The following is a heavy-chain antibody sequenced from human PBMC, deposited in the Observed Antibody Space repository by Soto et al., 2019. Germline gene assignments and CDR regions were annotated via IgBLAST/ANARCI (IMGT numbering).Heavy chain of an antibody. V-gene: IGHV3-72*01. CDR1: GFTFSDHN. Sequence: EVQLVESGGGLVQPGGSLRLSRETSGFTFSDHNMDWVRQAPGKGLEWIGRILSKPNGYTTYYAASVKGRFTISRDDSKSSLYLQMNSLKSEDTALYYCKRDSMRGGGFDYWGQGTLVTVSS. D-gene: IGHD3-22*01. J-gene: IGHJ4*02. CDR2: ILSKPNGYTT. CDR3: KRDSMRGGGFDY.